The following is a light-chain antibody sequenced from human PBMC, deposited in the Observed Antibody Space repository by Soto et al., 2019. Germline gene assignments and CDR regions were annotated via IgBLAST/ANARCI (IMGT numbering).Light chain of an antibody. V-gene: IGLV3-21*02. J-gene: IGLJ2*01. CDR2: DDS. CDR3: QVWDSTSDHRVV. CDR1: NIGSKS. Sequence: SYELTQPPSVSVAPGQTARISCGGNNIGSKSVHWYQQKPGQAPVLVVYDDSARPSGIPERYSGSNSGNTATLTISRVEAGDEADFYCQVWDSTSDHRVVFGGRTKLTVL.